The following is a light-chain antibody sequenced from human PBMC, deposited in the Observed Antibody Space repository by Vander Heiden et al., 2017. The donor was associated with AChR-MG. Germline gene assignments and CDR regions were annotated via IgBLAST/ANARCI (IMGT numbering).Light chain of an antibody. J-gene: IGKJ5*01. V-gene: IGKV3-11*01. CDR2: DAS. CDR3: QQRSNWPPIT. CDR1: QSVSSY. Sequence: EIVLTKSQATLYLYPGERATLSCRASQSVSSYLAWYQQKPGQAPRLLIYDASNRATGIPARFSGSGSGTDFTLTISSLEPEDFAVYYCQQRSNWPPITFGQGTRLEIK.